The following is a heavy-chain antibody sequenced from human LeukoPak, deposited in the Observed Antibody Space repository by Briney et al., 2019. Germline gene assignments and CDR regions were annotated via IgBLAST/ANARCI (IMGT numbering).Heavy chain of an antibody. CDR3: ARAYSKLDY. J-gene: IGHJ4*02. CDR1: GYSISSGYY. CDR2: IYHSGST. Sequence: SETLSLTCAVSGYSISSGYYWGWIRQPPGKGLEWIGSIYHSGSTYYNPSLKSRVNISVDTYNNQFSLKLSSVTAADTAVYYCARAYSKLDYWGQGTLVTVSS. D-gene: IGHD4-11*01. V-gene: IGHV4-38-2*01.